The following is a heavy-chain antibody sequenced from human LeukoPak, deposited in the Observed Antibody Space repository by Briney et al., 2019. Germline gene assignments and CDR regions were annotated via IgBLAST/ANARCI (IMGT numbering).Heavy chain of an antibody. V-gene: IGHV4-39*01. CDR1: GGSISSSPYY. D-gene: IGHD1-1*01. Sequence: PSETLSLTCTVSGGSISSSPYYWAWIRQPPGRGLEWIGSIYYRGNTYHNPSLKSRVTISVDTSKNQFSLSVISVTAADTAVYFCARPTTGPATQGYDSWGQGILVTVAS. CDR2: IYYRGNT. CDR3: ARPTTGPATQGYDS. J-gene: IGHJ4*02.